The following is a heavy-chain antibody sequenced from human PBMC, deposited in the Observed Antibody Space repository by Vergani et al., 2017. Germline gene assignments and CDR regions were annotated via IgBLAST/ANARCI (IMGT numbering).Heavy chain of an antibody. CDR1: GGTFNSYA. CDR2: IIPILGIA. CDR3: AISSPGDYYYYGMDV. V-gene: IGHV1-69*04. D-gene: IGHD6-13*01. J-gene: IGHJ6*02. Sequence: QVQLVQSGAEVKKPGSSVKVSCKASGGTFNSYAISWVRQAPGQGLEWMGRIIPILGIANYAQKFQGRVTITADKSTSTAYMELSSLRSEDTAVYYCAISSPGDYYYYGMDVWGQGTTVTVSS.